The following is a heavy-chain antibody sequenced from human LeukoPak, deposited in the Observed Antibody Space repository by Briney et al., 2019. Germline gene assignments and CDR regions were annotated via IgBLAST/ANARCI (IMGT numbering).Heavy chain of an antibody. CDR2: ISGSGGST. CDR1: GFTFSSYA. Sequence: PGGSLRLSCAASGFTFSSYAMSWVRQAPGKGLEWVSAISGSGGSTYYAGSVKGRFTISRDNSKNTLYLQMNSLRAEDTAVYYCAKDPGRGWLSPYYFDYWGQGTLVTVSS. CDR3: AKDPGRGWLSPYYFDY. D-gene: IGHD3-22*01. V-gene: IGHV3-23*01. J-gene: IGHJ4*02.